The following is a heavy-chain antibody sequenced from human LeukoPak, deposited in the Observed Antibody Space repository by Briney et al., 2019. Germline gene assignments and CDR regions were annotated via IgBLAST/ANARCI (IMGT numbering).Heavy chain of an antibody. CDR3: ARRIAARPVYAFDI. CDR2: IYYSGNT. Sequence: SETLSLTCTVSGGSISTYYWTWLRQPPGKGLEWIGYIYYSGNTNYNPSLKSRVTISVDASKNQFSLKLSSVTAADTAVYYCARRIAARPVYAFDIWAQGTMVTVSS. J-gene: IGHJ3*02. CDR1: GGSISTYY. D-gene: IGHD6-6*01. V-gene: IGHV4-59*01.